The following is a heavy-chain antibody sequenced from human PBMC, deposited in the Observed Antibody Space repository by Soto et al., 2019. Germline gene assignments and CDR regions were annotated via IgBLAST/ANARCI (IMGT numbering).Heavy chain of an antibody. V-gene: IGHV3-53*01. CDR3: ARDSDGSYYSPYWFDP. D-gene: IGHD1-26*01. Sequence: PGGSLRLSCAASGFTVSSNYMSWVRQAPGKGLEWVSVIYSGGSTYYADSVKGRFTISRDNSKNTLYLQMNSLRAEDTAVYYCARDSDGSYYSPYWFDPWGQGTLVTVSS. J-gene: IGHJ5*02. CDR1: GFTVSSNY. CDR2: IYSGGST.